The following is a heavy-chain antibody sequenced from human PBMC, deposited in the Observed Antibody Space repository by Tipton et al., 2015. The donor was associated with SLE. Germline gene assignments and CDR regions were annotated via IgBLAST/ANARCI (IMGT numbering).Heavy chain of an antibody. V-gene: IGHV4-59*08. J-gene: IGHJ4*02. CDR1: GGSISSHC. CDR3: ARVVRLLGAAGHFDT. CDR2: ISYGGGT. D-gene: IGHD6-13*01. Sequence: TLSLTCTVSGGSISSHCWSWIRQPPGKGLEWIGYISYGGGTNYNPSLKSRVTMSVDTAKNQFSLNLTSVTAADTAVYYCARVVRLLGAAGHFDTWGQGALVTVSS.